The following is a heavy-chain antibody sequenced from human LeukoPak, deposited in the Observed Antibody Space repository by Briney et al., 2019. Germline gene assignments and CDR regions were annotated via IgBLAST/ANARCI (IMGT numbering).Heavy chain of an antibody. V-gene: IGHV3-48*01. D-gene: IGHD3-9*01. Sequence: PGGSLRLSCAASGFTFSSYSMNWVRQAPGKGLEWVSYISSSSRTTYYADSVKGQFTISRDDAKNSLYLQMISLRADDTAVYYCARGSDISDYWGQGTLVTVSS. CDR3: ARGSDISDY. CDR1: GFTFSSYS. J-gene: IGHJ4*02. CDR2: ISSSSRTT.